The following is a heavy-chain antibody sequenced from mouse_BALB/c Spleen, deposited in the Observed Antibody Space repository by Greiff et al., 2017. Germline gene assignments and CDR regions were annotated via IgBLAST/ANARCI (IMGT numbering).Heavy chain of an antibody. D-gene: IGHD2-1*01. CDR2: IYPGNSDT. CDR1: GYSFTSYW. CDR3: TREADGNYNY. V-gene: IGHV1-5*01. Sequence: VQLQQSGTVLARPGASVKMSCKASGYSFTSYWMHWVKQRPGQGLEWIGAIYPGNSDTSYNQKFKGKAKLTAVTSASTAYMELSSLTNEDSAVYYCTREADGNYNYWGQGTTLTVSS. J-gene: IGHJ2*01.